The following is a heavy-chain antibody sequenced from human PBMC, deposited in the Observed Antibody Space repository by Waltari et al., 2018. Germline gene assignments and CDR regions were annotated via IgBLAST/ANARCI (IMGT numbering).Heavy chain of an antibody. CDR2: LYTGGAT. D-gene: IGHD3-10*01. CDR3: ARGPFFGSGNFDY. J-gene: IGHJ4*02. Sequence: VQLVESGGDLIQPGGSLRLSCAVSGFLVSGNYMSWVRQAPGKGLEWVSTLYTGGATFYADSVKCRFTISRDNSRNTLFLEMSILRAEDTAVYYCARGPFFGSGNFDYWGQGTLVAVSS. V-gene: IGHV3-53*01. CDR1: GFLVSGNY.